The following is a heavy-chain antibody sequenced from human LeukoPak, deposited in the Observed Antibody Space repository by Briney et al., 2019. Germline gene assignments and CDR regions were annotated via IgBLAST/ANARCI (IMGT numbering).Heavy chain of an antibody. Sequence: ASVKVSCKASGYTFTSYGINWVRQAPGQGLEWMGWISAYSGNTNYAQNVHGRVTMTTDTFTSTAYMELRSLRSDDTAVYYCARVVTLGYTSGWYSHYGMDVWGQGTTVAVSS. J-gene: IGHJ6*02. CDR3: ARVVTLGYTSGWYSHYGMDV. CDR2: ISAYSGNT. D-gene: IGHD6-19*01. V-gene: IGHV1-18*01. CDR1: GYTFTSYG.